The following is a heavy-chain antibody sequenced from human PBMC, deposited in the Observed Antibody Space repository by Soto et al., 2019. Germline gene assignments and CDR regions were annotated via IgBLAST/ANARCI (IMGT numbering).Heavy chain of an antibody. CDR2: ISSSSSTI. V-gene: IGHV3-48*01. D-gene: IGHD6-19*01. Sequence: EVQLVESGGGLVQPGGSLRLSCAASGFTFSSYSMNWVRQAPGKGLEWVSYISSSSSTIYYADSVKGRFTISRHKAKNSLYLQINSVRAEDTAVYYCARDLAVAGTGAFDIWGQGTIVTVSS. J-gene: IGHJ3*02. CDR1: GFTFSSYS. CDR3: ARDLAVAGTGAFDI.